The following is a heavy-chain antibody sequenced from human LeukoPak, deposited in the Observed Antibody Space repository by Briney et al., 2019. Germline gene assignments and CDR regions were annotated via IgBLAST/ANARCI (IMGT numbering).Heavy chain of an antibody. V-gene: IGHV4-39*01. CDR2: IYYSGST. J-gene: IGHJ3*02. CDR3: ARLPAATDI. CDR1: GGSISSSTYY. Sequence: SETLSLTCTVSGGSISSSTYYWGWIRQPPGKGLEWIASIYYSGSTYYNPSLKSRVTISVDTSKNQFSLKVSSVTAADTAVYYCARLPAATDIWGQGTVVTVSS.